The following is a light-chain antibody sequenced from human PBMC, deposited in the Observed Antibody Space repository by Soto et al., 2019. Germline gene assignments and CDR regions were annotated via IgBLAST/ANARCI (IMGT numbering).Light chain of an antibody. Sequence: QSALTQPASVSGSPGQSITISCTGTSSDVGGYTYVSWYQQHPGKAPKLMIFEVSNRPSGVSNRFSGSKSGNTASLTVSGLQAEDEADYYCSSYAGSNMVVFGGGTKLTVL. CDR2: EVS. J-gene: IGLJ2*01. CDR3: SSYAGSNMVV. CDR1: SSDVGGYTY. V-gene: IGLV2-14*01.